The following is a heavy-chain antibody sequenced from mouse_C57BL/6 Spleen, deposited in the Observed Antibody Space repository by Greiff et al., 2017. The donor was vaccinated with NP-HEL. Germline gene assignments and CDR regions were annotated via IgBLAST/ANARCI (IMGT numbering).Heavy chain of an antibody. Sequence: EVQLQQSGPELVKPGASVKISCKASGYTFTDYYMNWVKQSHGKSLEWIGDINPNNGGTSYNQKFKGKATLTVDKSSSTAYMELRSLTSEDSAVYYCAIGTYGAYWGQGTLVTVSA. V-gene: IGHV1-26*01. J-gene: IGHJ3*01. CDR2: INPNNGGT. D-gene: IGHD1-1*01. CDR1: GYTFTDYY. CDR3: AIGTYGAY.